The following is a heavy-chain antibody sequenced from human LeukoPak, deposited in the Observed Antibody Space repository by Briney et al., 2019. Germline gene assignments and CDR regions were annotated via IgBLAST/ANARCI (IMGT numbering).Heavy chain of an antibody. V-gene: IGHV3-21*01. J-gene: IGHJ4*02. CDR2: ISSSSSYI. Sequence: HGGSLRFSCAASGFTFSSYSMNWVRQAPGKGLEWVSSISSSSSYIYYADSVKGRFTISRDNAKNSLYLQMNSLRAEDTAVYYCARERRGEYYFDYWGQGTLVTVSS. CDR1: GFTFSSYS. D-gene: IGHD3-10*01. CDR3: ARERRGEYYFDY.